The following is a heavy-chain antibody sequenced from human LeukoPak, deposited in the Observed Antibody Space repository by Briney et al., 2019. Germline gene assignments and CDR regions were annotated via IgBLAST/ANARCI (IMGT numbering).Heavy chain of an antibody. D-gene: IGHD3-10*01. Sequence: GGSLGLSCAASGFTFSSYAMSWVRQAPGKGLEWVSAISGSGGSTYYADSVKGRFTISRDNSKNTLYLQMNSLRAEDTAVYYCAKGSFGELLYDYWGQGTLVTVSS. CDR3: AKGSFGELLYDY. J-gene: IGHJ4*02. V-gene: IGHV3-23*01. CDR2: ISGSGGST. CDR1: GFTFSSYA.